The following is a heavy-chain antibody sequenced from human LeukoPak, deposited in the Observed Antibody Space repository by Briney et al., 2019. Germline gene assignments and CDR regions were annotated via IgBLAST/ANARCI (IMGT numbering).Heavy chain of an antibody. CDR2: IHHSGST. D-gene: IGHD6-19*01. CDR1: GGSISSGYW. Sequence: SETLSLTCDVSGGSISSGYWWSWVRQSPGKGLEWIGEIHHSGSTNYNPSLKSRVTISVDTSKNQFSLKLSSVTAADTAVYYCANPGIAVAGTRAFDIWGQGTMVTVSS. V-gene: IGHV4-4*02. CDR3: ANPGIAVAGTRAFDI. J-gene: IGHJ3*02.